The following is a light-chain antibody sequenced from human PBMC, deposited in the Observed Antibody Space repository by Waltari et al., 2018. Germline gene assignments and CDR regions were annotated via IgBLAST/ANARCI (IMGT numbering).Light chain of an antibody. V-gene: IGKV3-20*01. CDR2: GAS. CDR3: HQYVGSPWT. CDR1: QPISSNY. Sequence: ETMLTQSPGTLSLAPGQRATPSCRASQPISSNYLAWYQQKPGQAPRLLIYGASTRASGIPDRFTGSGSGTDFTLTINKLEPEDFAVYYCHQYVGSPWTFGQGTKVEIK. J-gene: IGKJ1*01.